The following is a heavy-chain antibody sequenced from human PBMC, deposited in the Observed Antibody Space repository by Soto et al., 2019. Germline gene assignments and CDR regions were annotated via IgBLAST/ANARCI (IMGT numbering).Heavy chain of an antibody. Sequence: QVQLVESGGGVVQPGRSLRLSCAASGFTFSSYGMHWVRQAPGKGLEWVAVISYDGSNKYYADSVKGRFTISRDNSKNTLYLQMNSLGAEDTAVYYCAKMVDTAMVGYYYYGMDVWGQGTTVTVSS. CDR2: ISYDGSNK. CDR1: GFTFSSYG. V-gene: IGHV3-30*18. D-gene: IGHD5-18*01. J-gene: IGHJ6*02. CDR3: AKMVDTAMVGYYYYGMDV.